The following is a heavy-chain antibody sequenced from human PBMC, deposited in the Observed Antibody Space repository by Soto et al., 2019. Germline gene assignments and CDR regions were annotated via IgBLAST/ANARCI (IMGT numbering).Heavy chain of an antibody. CDR2: IYPGDSDT. CDR3: ARHRRYSSGWYADY. Sequence: GESLKISCKGSGYSFTSYWIGWVRQMPGKGLEWVGIIYPGDSDTRYSPPFQGQVTISADKSISTAYLQWSSLKASDTAMYYCARHRRYSSGWYADYWGQGTLATVSS. CDR1: GYSFTSYW. J-gene: IGHJ4*02. V-gene: IGHV5-51*01. D-gene: IGHD6-19*01.